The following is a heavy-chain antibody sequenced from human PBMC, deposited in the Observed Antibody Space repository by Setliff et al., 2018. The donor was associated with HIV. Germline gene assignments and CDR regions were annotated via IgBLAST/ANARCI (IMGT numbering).Heavy chain of an antibody. Sequence: PSETLSLTCTVSGGSIISNYWSWIRQHPGKGLEWIGYIYYSGSTYYNPALKSRVTISVDTSKNQFSLKLSSVTAADTAVYYCARGGSRGSWYWDYWGQGTLVTVSS. CDR1: GGSIISNY. D-gene: IGHD6-13*01. J-gene: IGHJ4*02. CDR2: IYYSGST. V-gene: IGHV4-30-4*08. CDR3: ARGGSRGSWYWDY.